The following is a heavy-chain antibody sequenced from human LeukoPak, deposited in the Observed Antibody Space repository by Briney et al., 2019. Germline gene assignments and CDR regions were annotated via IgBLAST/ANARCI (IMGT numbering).Heavy chain of an antibody. J-gene: IGHJ4*02. V-gene: IGHV1-18*01. CDR1: GYTFTSYG. CDR2: ISAYNGNT. D-gene: IGHD4-23*01. CDR3: ARDINPRWSYYDY. Sequence: ASAKVPCKASGYTFTSYGISWVRQAPGQGLEWMGWISAYNGNTNYAQKFQGRVTMTTDTSTSTAYMELRSLRSDDTAVYYCARDINPRWSYYDYCGQGTLVTVYS.